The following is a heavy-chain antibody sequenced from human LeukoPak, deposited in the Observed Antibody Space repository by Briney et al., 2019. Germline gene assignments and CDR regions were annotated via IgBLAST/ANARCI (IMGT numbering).Heavy chain of an antibody. D-gene: IGHD4-23*01. CDR3: ATDPGLRWSFDF. Sequence: PGESLRLSCAASGFTVRSHRLIWVRQAPGKGLEWVSVIYNTGSTYYGDSVVGRFIISRDISKNTLSLQINGLRPDDTALYYCATDPGLRWSFDFWGQGTLVTVSS. CDR1: GFTVRSHR. V-gene: IGHV3-53*05. CDR2: IYNTGST. J-gene: IGHJ4*02.